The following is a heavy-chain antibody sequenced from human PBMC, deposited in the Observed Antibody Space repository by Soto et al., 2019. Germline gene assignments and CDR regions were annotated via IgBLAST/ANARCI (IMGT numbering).Heavy chain of an antibody. CDR3: AKDGVPYNGKWDWFDS. CDR1: RFTFSDFA. CDR2: IGGGGTDT. V-gene: IGHV3-23*01. D-gene: IGHD1-26*01. Sequence: EVQLLESGGGLVQPGGSLTLSCAASRFTFSDFAMSWVRQARGKGLEWVSSIGGGGTDTYYADSVKGRFTISRDNSKNTLYLQMDSLRDEDTAVYYCAKDGVPYNGKWDWFDSWGQGTLVIVSS. J-gene: IGHJ5*01.